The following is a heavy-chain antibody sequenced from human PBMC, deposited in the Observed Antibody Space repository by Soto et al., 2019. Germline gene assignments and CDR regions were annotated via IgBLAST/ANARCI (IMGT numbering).Heavy chain of an antibody. V-gene: IGHV1-3*01. CDR2: INAGNAKT. J-gene: IGHJ5*02. D-gene: IGHD1-20*01. CDR1: GYTFTNYA. CDR3: ARANNRLEYNYFDP. Sequence: ASVKVSFKASGYTFTNYAMHWVRQAPGQRLEWMGWINAGNAKTRYSQLFQGRVTITRGTSATTAYMELSSLTSEDTAVYFCARANNRLEYNYFDPWGQGTLVTVSS.